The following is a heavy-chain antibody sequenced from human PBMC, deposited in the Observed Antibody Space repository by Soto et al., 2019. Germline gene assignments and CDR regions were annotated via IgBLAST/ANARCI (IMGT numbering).Heavy chain of an antibody. Sequence: QVQLVQSGAEEKKPGASVKVSCKASGYTFTSYAMHWVRQAPVQRLEWMGWINDGNGNTKYSHKFQGRVTITRDPSASTAYMELSSLRSEDTAVYSCARASWMDYWGQGTLVTVSS. CDR1: GYTFTSYA. V-gene: IGHV1-3*05. J-gene: IGHJ4*02. CDR2: INDGNGNT. D-gene: IGHD2-2*03. CDR3: ARASWMDY.